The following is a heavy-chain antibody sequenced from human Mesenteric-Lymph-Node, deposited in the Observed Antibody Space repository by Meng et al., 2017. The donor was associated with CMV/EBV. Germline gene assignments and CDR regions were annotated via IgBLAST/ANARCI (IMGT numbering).Heavy chain of an antibody. Sequence: ASGFTFSSYAMHWVRQAPGKGLEWVAVISYDGSNKYYADSVKGRFTISRDNSKNTLYLQMNSLRAEDTAVYYCAHGAGTGWFYFDYWGQGTLVTVSS. CDR3: AHGAGTGWFYFDY. J-gene: IGHJ4*02. CDR1: GFTFSSYA. D-gene: IGHD6-19*01. V-gene: IGHV3-30*04. CDR2: ISYDGSNK.